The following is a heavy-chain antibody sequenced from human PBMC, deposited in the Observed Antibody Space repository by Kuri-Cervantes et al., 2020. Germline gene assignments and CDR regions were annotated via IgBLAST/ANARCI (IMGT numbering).Heavy chain of an antibody. J-gene: IGHJ4*02. CDR1: GFTFSNYA. V-gene: IGHV3-30*02. D-gene: IGHD1-26*01. CDR3: ARTVVGAGGFDY. Sequence: GGSLRLSCAASGFTFSNYAMSWVRQAPGKGLEWVAFIRYDGSNKYYADSVKGRFTISRDNSKNTLYLQMNSLRAEDTAVYYCARTVVGAGGFDYWGQGTLVTVSS. CDR2: IRYDGSNK.